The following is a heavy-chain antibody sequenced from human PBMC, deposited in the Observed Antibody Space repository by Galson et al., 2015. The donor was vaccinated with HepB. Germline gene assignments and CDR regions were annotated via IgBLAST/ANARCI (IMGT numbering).Heavy chain of an antibody. J-gene: IGHJ4*02. CDR2: ISSSSSAI. CDR1: GFTFNTYS. Sequence: SLRLSCAASGFTFNTYSMNWVRQAPGKGLEWISYISSSSSAIYYADSVKGRFTISRDNAKNSLFLQMNSLRDEDTAVYYCTRARDFDYWGQGTLVTVSS. CDR3: TRARDFDY. V-gene: IGHV3-48*02.